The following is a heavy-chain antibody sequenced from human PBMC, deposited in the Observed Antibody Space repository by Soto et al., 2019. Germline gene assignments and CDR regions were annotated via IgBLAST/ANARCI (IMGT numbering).Heavy chain of an antibody. CDR3: AKQRADYGSGADTFYFDS. CDR2: LSGSGGTT. Sequence: PGGPLRLSCTVSGVTFSNYAMNWVRQAPGKGLEWVSSLSGSGGTTYYADSVKGRFIISRDNSKNTLYLLMNSLRDEDTALYYCAKQRADYGSGADTFYFDSWGQGALVTVSS. D-gene: IGHD3-10*01. CDR1: GVTFSNYA. J-gene: IGHJ4*02. V-gene: IGHV3-23*01.